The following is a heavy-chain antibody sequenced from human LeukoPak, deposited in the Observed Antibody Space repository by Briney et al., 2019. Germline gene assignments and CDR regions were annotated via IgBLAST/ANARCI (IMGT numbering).Heavy chain of an antibody. CDR3: ARDVDLIVGATRDYGMDV. J-gene: IGHJ6*02. D-gene: IGHD1-26*01. CDR2: IYTSGST. CDR1: GGSISSYY. Sequence: SSETLSLTCTVSGGSISSYYWSWIRQPAGKGLEWIGRIYTSGSTNYNPSLTSRVTMSVDTSKNQFSLKLSSVTAADTAVYYCARDVDLIVGATRDYGMDVWGQGTTVTVSS. V-gene: IGHV4-4*07.